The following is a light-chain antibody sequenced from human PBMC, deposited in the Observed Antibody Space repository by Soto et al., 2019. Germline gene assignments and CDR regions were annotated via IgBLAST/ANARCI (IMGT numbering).Light chain of an antibody. Sequence: EVVLTQSPDTLSLPPGERATLSCRASQSISSNLAWYQQKPGQAPRLLIYGASTRATGIPARFSGSGSGTEFTLTISNLQSEDFAVYYCQQFNKWPVITFGQGTRLEIK. CDR3: QQFNKWPVIT. V-gene: IGKV3-15*01. CDR1: QSISSN. CDR2: GAS. J-gene: IGKJ5*01.